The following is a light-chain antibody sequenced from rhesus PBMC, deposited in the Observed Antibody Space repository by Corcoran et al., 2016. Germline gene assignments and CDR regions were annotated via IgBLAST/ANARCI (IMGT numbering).Light chain of an antibody. CDR3: PQRNTFPFT. CDR2: DAS. J-gene: IGKJ3*01. CDR1: QGISSY. V-gene: IGKV1-38*01. Sequence: DIQLTQSPSSLSASVGDRVTITCRASQGISSYLAWYQQKSGKAPKLLIFDASSLQRGVPSRFSGSGSGIEFTLTIIRLQPEDFATYYCPQRNTFPFTFGPGTKLDI.